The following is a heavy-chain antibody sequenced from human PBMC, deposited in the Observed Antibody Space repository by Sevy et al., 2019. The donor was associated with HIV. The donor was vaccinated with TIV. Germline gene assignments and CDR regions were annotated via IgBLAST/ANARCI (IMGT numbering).Heavy chain of an antibody. CDR2: IANSGSTR. CDR1: GFTFSSYE. V-gene: IGHV3-48*03. CDR3: ARDHVVVEPLANYGMDV. J-gene: IGHJ6*02. D-gene: IGHD2-2*01. Sequence: GGSLRLSCAASGFTFSSYEMNWVRQAPGKGLEWVSNIANSGSTRYYSDSVKGRFTISRDNAKNSLYLQRNSLTAEDTAVYYCARDHVVVEPLANYGMDVWGQGTTVTVSS.